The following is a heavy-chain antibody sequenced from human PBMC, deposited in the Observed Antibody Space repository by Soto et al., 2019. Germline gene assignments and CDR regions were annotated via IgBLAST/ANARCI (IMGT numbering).Heavy chain of an antibody. CDR3: ARDRSGWYDF. D-gene: IGHD6-19*01. V-gene: IGHV1-18*01. CDR1: GYTFTTIR. Sequence: QVQLVQSAAEVGKPGASVKVSCKASGYTFTTIRLSWVRQAPGQGLEWMGGIRPHNGDTTYAQKFQGRVTMTADTSTTTAYREVRSLTPDDTGVFYCARDRSGWYDFWGQGTLVTVSS. J-gene: IGHJ5*01. CDR2: IRPHNGDT.